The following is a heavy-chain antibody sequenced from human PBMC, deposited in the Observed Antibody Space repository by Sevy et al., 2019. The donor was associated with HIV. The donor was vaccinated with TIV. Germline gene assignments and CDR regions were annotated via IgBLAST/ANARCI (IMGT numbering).Heavy chain of an antibody. CDR2: LYYSGST. V-gene: IGHV4-30-4*01. CDR3: ARAVGFTRGAFDI. J-gene: IGHJ3*02. Sequence: SETLSLTCTISGDSITTNYYFWTWIRQSPGKGLEWIGYLYYSGSTAYNPSLKSRVSISTDTTKSHFSLNLNSVTGADTAIYYCARAVGFTRGAFDIWGQGITVTVS. D-gene: IGHD3-10*01. CDR1: GDSITTNYYF.